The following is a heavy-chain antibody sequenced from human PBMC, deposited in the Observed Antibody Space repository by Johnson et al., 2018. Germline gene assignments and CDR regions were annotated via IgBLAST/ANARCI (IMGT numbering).Heavy chain of an antibody. D-gene: IGHD2-15*01. CDR2: IKSKTDGGTT. Sequence: VQLVESGGGLVKPGGSLRLSCAASGFTFSNAWMNWVRQAPGKGLEWVGRIKSKTDGGTTDYAAPVKGSFTISRDDSKNTLYLKMNSPKTEDTAVYYCTTVDIVGVVAAMQDRRQHWGKGTLVTVSS. CDR1: GFTFSNAW. CDR3: TTVDIVGVVAAMQDRRQH. J-gene: IGHJ1*01. V-gene: IGHV3-15*07.